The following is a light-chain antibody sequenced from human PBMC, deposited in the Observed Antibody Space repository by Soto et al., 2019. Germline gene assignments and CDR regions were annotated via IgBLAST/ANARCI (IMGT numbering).Light chain of an antibody. CDR3: QQYNNWPLT. CDR1: QNINNN. Sequence: EIVMTQSPATLSVSPGERATLSCRASQNINNNLAWYQQKPGQGPRLLIYGASSRATGIPARFSGSGSGTGFTLPISSLQSEDFAIYYWQQYNNWPLTFGGGTKVEIK. CDR2: GAS. J-gene: IGKJ4*01. V-gene: IGKV3-15*01.